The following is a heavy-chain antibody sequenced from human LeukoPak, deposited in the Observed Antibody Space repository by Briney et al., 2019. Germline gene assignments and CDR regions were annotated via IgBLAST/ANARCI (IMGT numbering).Heavy chain of an antibody. D-gene: IGHD6-19*01. CDR1: GDSIRSYY. J-gene: IGHJ4*02. V-gene: IGHV4-59*01. Sequence: SETLSLTCTVSGDSIRSYYWSWIRQPPGKGLEWIGYIYYTGSTNYNPSLKSRVTISVDTSKNQFSLKLSSVTAADTAVYYCARLQYSSGWPHFDYWGQGNLVTVSS. CDR3: ARLQYSSGWPHFDY. CDR2: IYYTGST.